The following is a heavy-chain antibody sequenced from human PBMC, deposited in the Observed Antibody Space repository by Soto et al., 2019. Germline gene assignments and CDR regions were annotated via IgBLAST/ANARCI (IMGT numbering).Heavy chain of an antibody. CDR3: ARGASTGAAGTSPPRRGYYYYGMDV. D-gene: IGHD6-13*01. CDR2: IIPIFGTA. V-gene: IGHV1-69*13. CDR1: GGTFSSYS. Sequence: SVKVSCKASGGTFSSYSINWVRQAPGQGLEWMGGIIPIFGTANYAQKFQGRVTITADESTSTAYMELSSLRSEDTAVYYCARGASTGAAGTSPPRRGYYYYGMDVWGQGTTVTVSS. J-gene: IGHJ6*02.